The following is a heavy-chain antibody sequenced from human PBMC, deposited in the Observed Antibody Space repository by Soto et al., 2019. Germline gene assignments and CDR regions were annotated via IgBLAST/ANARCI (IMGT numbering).Heavy chain of an antibody. V-gene: IGHV3-74*01. CDR3: ARVATGSYDWFDP. J-gene: IGHJ5*02. Sequence: EAQLVESGGDLVQPGGSLRLSCAASKFTFSNYWMHWVRQAPGKGLMWVSRINSDGTRTAYADSVKGRFIISRDNTKDTLFLYMDGLRAEDTAVYYCARVATGSYDWFDPWGQGTLVTVSS. D-gene: IGHD1-26*01. CDR1: KFTFSNYW. CDR2: INSDGTRT.